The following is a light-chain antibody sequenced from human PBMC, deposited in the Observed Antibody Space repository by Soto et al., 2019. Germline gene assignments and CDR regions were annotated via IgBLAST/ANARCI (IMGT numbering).Light chain of an antibody. CDR1: QSISSDH. J-gene: IGKJ3*01. V-gene: IGKV3-20*01. Sequence: IVLTQSPGILSFSPGERATLACRASQSISSDHLAWYQQRPGQSPRLLIYGASSRTTGVPDRFSGSGSGTDFTLTISRLEPEDFAVYYCQHYRSAHFTVGPGTKVDIK. CDR3: QHYRSAHFT. CDR2: GAS.